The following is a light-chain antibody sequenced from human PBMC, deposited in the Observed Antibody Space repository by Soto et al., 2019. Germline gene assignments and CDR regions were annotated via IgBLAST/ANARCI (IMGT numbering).Light chain of an antibody. CDR3: MQALHTPWT. V-gene: IGKV2-28*01. CDR1: ESLLHSNGYTY. CDR2: LGS. J-gene: IGKJ1*01. Sequence: DIVMTQSPRSLPVTPGEPASISCRSSESLLHSNGYTYLDWYLQKPGQSPQLLIFLGSNRASGVPDRFSGSGSGTDFTLKISRVEAEDVGVYYCMQALHTPWTFGQGTKVDIK.